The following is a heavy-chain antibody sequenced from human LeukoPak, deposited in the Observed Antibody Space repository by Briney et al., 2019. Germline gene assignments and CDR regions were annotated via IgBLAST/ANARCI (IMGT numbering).Heavy chain of an antibody. D-gene: IGHD3-10*01. CDR1: GFTFSDYY. CDR2: ISGSGHDI. J-gene: IGHJ4*02. V-gene: IGHV3-11*04. Sequence: GGSLRLSCAASGFTFSDYYMGWIRQAPGKGLEWLAYISGSGHDINYADSVRGRLIISRDNAKNSLFLQMSNLRAEDSAVYYCAGGPQIREADYWGQGTLVTVSS. CDR3: AGGPQIREADY.